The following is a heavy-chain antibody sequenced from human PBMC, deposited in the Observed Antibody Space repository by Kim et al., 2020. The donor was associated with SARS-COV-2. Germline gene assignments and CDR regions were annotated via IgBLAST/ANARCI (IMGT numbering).Heavy chain of an antibody. D-gene: IGHD3-9*01. V-gene: IGHV4-39*01. CDR2: IYYSGST. CDR1: GGSISSSSYY. J-gene: IGHJ6*02. CDR3: ASSVLRYFDWLLRIPRGYYYYGMDV. Sequence: SETLSLTCTVSGGSISSSSYYWGWIRQPPGKGLEWIGSIYYSGSTYYNPSLKSRVTISVDTSKNQFSLKLSSVTAADTAVYYCASSVLRYFDWLLRIPRGYYYYGMDVWGQGTTVTVSS.